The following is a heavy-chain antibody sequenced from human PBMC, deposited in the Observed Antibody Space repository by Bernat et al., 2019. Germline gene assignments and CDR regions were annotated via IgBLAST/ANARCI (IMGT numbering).Heavy chain of an antibody. J-gene: IGHJ6*02. Sequence: QVQLQESGPGLVKPSETLSLTCTVSGGSISSYYWSWIRQPPGKGLEWIGYIYYSGSTNSNPSLKSRVTISVDTSKNQFSLKLSSVTAADTAVYYCARHYDVLRFLEWLHNPRSYGMDVWGQGTTVTVSS. CDR2: IYYSGST. CDR1: GGSISSYY. V-gene: IGHV4-59*08. D-gene: IGHD3-3*01. CDR3: ARHYDVLRFLEWLHNPRSYGMDV.